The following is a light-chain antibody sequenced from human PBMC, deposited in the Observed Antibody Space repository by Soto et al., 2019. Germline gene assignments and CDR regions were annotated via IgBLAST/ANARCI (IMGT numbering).Light chain of an antibody. CDR2: SNN. V-gene: IGLV1-44*01. J-gene: IGLJ1*01. CDR3: AAWDDSLNGYV. Sequence: QSVLTQPPSASGTPGPRVTISCSGSSSNIGSNTVNWYQQITGTAPKLLIYSNNQRPSGVPDRFSGSKSGTSASLAISGLQSDDEADYYCAAWDDSLNGYVFGTGTKLTVL. CDR1: SSNIGSNT.